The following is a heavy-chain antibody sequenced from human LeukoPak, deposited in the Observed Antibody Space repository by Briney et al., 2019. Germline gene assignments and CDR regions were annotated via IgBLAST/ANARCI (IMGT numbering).Heavy chain of an antibody. D-gene: IGHD3-10*01. CDR2: MTGDGGTR. CDR1: GFTFYDYA. J-gene: IGHJ6*02. V-gene: IGHV3-43*02. CDR3: VKETVTMLGGVLSSYYHGTHV. Sequence: PGGPLRLSCAASGFTFYDYAMHWVRHVPGKGLEWLSLMTGDGGTRHYADSVEGLFNIPKDNRKKTLYPQINRLIPEDTRIYYGVKETVTMLGGVLSSYYHGTHVWGQGTTVTVSS.